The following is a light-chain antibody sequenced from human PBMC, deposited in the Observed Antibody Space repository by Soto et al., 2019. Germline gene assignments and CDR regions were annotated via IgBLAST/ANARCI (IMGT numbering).Light chain of an antibody. CDR3: QQLNSYPPWT. Sequence: EIVLTQSPDTLSLSPLEIASLSFLASHSVTTHLAWFQQRPGQTPRLLIYDASTRAPGIPARFSGRGSGADFTLTISSLQPEDFATYYCQQLNSYPPWTFGQGTKVDIK. CDR1: HSVTTH. V-gene: IGKV3-11*01. J-gene: IGKJ1*01. CDR2: DAS.